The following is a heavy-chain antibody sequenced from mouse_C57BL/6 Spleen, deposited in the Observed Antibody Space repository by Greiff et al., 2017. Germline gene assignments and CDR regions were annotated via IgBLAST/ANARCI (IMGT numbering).Heavy chain of an antibody. J-gene: IGHJ3*01. D-gene: IGHD2-4*01. CDR3: GRSYYDYDGFAY. V-gene: IGHV14-2*01. CDR1: GFNIKDYY. CDR2: IDPEDGEN. Sequence: VQLQQSGAELVKPGASVKLSCTASGFNIKDYYMHWVKQRTEQSLEWIGRIDPEDGENKYAPHFQGKATMTVDTSSKTAYLQLRSLTSEDTAVYYCGRSYYDYDGFAYWGQGTLVTVSA.